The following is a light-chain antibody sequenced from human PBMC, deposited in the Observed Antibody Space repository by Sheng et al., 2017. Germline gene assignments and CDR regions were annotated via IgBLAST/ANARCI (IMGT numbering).Light chain of an antibody. CDR3: QQYGSSPGA. CDR2: DTS. CDR1: QSVSSTY. J-gene: IGKJ3*01. Sequence: EIVLTQSPGTLSLSPGERATLSCRASQSVSSTYLAWYQQKPGQAPRLLIYDTSNRATGIPARFSGSGSGTDFTLTINSLEPEDFAVYYCQQYGSSPGAFGPGTKVDIK. V-gene: IGKV3-20*01.